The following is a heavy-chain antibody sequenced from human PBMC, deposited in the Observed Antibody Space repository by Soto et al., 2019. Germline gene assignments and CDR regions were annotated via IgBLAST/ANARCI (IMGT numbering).Heavy chain of an antibody. CDR3: ARDDNGDYVLDY. D-gene: IGHD4-17*01. CDR2: IYYSGST. CDR1: GGSISSGGYY. J-gene: IGHJ4*02. Sequence: QVQLQESGPGLVKPSQTLSLTCTVSGGSISSGGYYWSWIRQHPGKGLEWIGYIYYSGSTYYNPSLRSRVTISVDTSKNQFSLKLSSVTAADTAVYYCARDDNGDYVLDYWGQGTLVTVSS. V-gene: IGHV4-31*03.